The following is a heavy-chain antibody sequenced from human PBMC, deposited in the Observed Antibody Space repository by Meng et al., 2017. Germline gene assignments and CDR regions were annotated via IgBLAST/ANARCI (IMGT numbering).Heavy chain of an antibody. CDR1: GFSLSASGVG. CDR2: IFWDDDK. V-gene: IGHV2-5*02. Sequence: HTTLKESGPTLGKPTHTLTLTCTFSGFSLSASGVGVGWIRQPPGAALEWLALIFWDDDKRYSPSLQSRLTITNDTSKNQVVLTMTHMDPVDTATYYCAHRGLASFNWFDPWGPGTLVTVSS. J-gene: IGHJ5*02. CDR3: AHRGLASFNWFDP. D-gene: IGHD2-15*01.